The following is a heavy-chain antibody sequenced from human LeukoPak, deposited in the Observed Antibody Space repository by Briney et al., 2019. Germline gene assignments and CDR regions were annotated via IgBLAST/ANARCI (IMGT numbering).Heavy chain of an antibody. J-gene: IGHJ4*02. V-gene: IGHV4-59*01. D-gene: IGHD2-15*01. Sequence: SETLSLTCTVSGGSISSYYWSWIRQPPGKGLEWIGYIYYRGSTNYNPSLKSRVTISVDTSKNQFSLRLSSVAAADTAVYYCARDRGCSGGSCYYDYWGQGTLVTVSS. CDR3: ARDRGCSGGSCYYDY. CDR1: GGSISSYY. CDR2: IYYRGST.